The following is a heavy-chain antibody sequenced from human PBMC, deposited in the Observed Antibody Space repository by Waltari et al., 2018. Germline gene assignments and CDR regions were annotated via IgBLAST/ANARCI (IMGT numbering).Heavy chain of an antibody. CDR3: ASYHYGSGSYVDY. V-gene: IGHV4-39*07. J-gene: IGHJ4*02. CDR1: GGSISSSSYY. Sequence: LTCTVSGGSISSSSYYWGWIRQPPGKGLEWIGSIYYSGSTYYNPSLKSRVTISVDTSKNQFSLKLSSVTAADTAVYYCASYHYGSGSYVDYWGQGTLVTVSS. D-gene: IGHD3-10*01. CDR2: IYYSGST.